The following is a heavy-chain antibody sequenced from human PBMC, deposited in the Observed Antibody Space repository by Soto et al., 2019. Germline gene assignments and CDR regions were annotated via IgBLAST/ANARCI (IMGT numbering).Heavy chain of an antibody. CDR2: IIPIFGTA. D-gene: IGHD3-16*01. CDR1: GGTFSSYA. J-gene: IGHJ3*02. CDR3: ARKRPNYDYVCGSYKAGGDPNAFDI. V-gene: IGHV1-69*01. Sequence: VSCKASGGTFSSYAISWVRQAPGQGLEWMGGIIPIFGTANYAQKFQGRVTITADESTSTAYMELSSLRSEDTAVYYCARKRPNYDYVCGSYKAGGDPNAFDIWGQGTMVTVS.